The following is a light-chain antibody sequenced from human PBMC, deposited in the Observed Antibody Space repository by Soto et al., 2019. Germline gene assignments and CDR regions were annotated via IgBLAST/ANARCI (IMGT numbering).Light chain of an antibody. CDR2: DVT. CDR1: SSDVGGYKY. Sequence: QSALTQPRSVSGSPGQSVTVSCTGTSSDVGGYKYVSWYQQHPGKAPKLIMYDVTKRPSGVPDRFSGSKSGNTASLTISGLQAEDYADYYCCSYADSYTQVFGTGTQVAGL. CDR3: CSYADSYTQV. J-gene: IGLJ1*01. V-gene: IGLV2-11*01.